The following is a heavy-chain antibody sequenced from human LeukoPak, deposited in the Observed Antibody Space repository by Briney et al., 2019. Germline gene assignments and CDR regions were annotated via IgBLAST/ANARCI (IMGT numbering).Heavy chain of an antibody. Sequence: SETLSLTCTVSSGSISSYYWSWIWQPPGKRLEWIGNIYYSGSTNYNPSLKSRVTISVDTSKNQFSLKLSSVTAADTAVYYCARVPVRDGYNFYYYYGMDVWGQGTTVTVSS. CDR2: IYYSGST. D-gene: IGHD5-24*01. J-gene: IGHJ6*02. CDR1: SGSISSYY. CDR3: ARVPVRDGYNFYYYYGMDV. V-gene: IGHV4-59*01.